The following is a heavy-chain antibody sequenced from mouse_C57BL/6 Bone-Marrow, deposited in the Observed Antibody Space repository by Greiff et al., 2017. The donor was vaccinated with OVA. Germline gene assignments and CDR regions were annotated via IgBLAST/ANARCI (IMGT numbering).Heavy chain of an antibody. CDR3: AKDTREYFDY. CDR1: GYAFSSSW. V-gene: IGHV1-82*01. J-gene: IGHJ2*01. D-gene: IGHD3-1*01. CDR2: IYPGDGDT. Sequence: VQLQQSGPELVKPGASVKISCKASGYAFSSSWMNWVKQRPGKGLEWIGRIYPGDGDTNYNGKFKGKATLTADKSSSTAYMQLSILTSEYSAVYFCAKDTREYFDYWGQGTTLTVSS.